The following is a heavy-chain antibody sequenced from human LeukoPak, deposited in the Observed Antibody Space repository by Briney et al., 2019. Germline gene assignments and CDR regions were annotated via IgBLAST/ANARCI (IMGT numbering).Heavy chain of an antibody. D-gene: IGHD3-22*01. J-gene: IGHJ4*02. CDR1: AFSINSGYY. V-gene: IGHV4-38-2*01. CDR2: VYHSGST. Sequence: SETLSLTCAVSAFSINSGYYWGWIRQPPGKGLEWIGTVYHSGSTYYNPSLKSRVTMSVDTSKNQFSLKVYSVTDADTAGHYCARLGSGYFYFDYWGQGTLVTVSS. CDR3: ARLGSGYFYFDY.